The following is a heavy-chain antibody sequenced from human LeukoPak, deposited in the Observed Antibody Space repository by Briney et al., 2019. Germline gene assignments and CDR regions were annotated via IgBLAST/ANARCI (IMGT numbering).Heavy chain of an antibody. CDR1: GFTFSSYA. D-gene: IGHD6-6*01. J-gene: IGHJ4*02. CDR2: IRSKAKSYET. CDR3: TRYGSSSGSTDY. V-gene: IGHV3-73*01. Sequence: PGGSLRLSCAASGFTFSSYAMSWVRQASGKGLEWVGRIRSKAKSYETSYGASVKGRFTISRDDSKNTAYLQMNSLKTEDTAVYYCTRYGSSSGSTDYWGQGTLVTVSS.